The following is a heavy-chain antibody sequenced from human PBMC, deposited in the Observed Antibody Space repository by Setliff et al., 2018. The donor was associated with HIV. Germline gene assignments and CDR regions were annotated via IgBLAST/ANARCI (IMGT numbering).Heavy chain of an antibody. V-gene: IGHV4-39*01. J-gene: IGHJ4*02. CDR1: GGSISSSSYY. D-gene: IGHD6-13*01. Sequence: SETLSLTCTVSGGSISSSSYYWGWIRQPPGKGLEWIGNIFYSGHTYYNPSLRSRVTISVDTSKNQFSLNLRSVTAADTAVYYCARSPAAEGYWGQGTLVTVPQ. CDR2: IFYSGHT. CDR3: ARSPAAEGY.